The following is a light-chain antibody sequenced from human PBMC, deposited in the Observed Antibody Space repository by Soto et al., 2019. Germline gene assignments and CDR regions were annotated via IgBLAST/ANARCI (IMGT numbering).Light chain of an antibody. V-gene: IGLV2-14*01. Sequence: QSALTQPASVSGSPGQSITISCTGTSSDVGGYNYVSWYQQHPGKAPKLVIYDVSNRPSGVSNRFSGSKSGNTASLTISGLQAEDEADHYCSSYTSSSTLYVFGTGTKVTVL. CDR3: SSYTSSSTLYV. J-gene: IGLJ1*01. CDR2: DVS. CDR1: SSDVGGYNY.